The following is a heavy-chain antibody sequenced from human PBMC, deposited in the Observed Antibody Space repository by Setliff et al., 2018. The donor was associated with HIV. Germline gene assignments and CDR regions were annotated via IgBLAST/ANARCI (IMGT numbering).Heavy chain of an antibody. CDR2: VYPGDSDA. CDR3: AKRRSSGSLLDAFDI. CDR1: GYNFTNYW. Sequence: PGESLKISCKGSGYNFTNYWIGWVRQMPGKGLEWMGIVYPGDSDARYSPSFRGQFTISADKSITTAYLQWNSLKASDTAMYYRAKRRSSGSLLDAFDIWGPGTMVTVSS. J-gene: IGHJ3*02. V-gene: IGHV5-51*01. D-gene: IGHD1-26*01.